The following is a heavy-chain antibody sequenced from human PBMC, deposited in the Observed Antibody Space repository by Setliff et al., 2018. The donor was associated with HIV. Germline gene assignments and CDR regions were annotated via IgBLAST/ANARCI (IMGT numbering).Heavy chain of an antibody. D-gene: IGHD4-4*01. V-gene: IGHV4-30-4*08. CDR2: IYYSGST. CDR3: ARVVYTYYYMDV. CDR1: GASISRGDYY. J-gene: IGHJ6*03. Sequence: SETLSLSCTVSGASISRGDYYWTWIRQRPGKGLEWIAFIYYSGSTYYSPSLKSRLMISVDTSKNQFSLNMTSVTAADTAVYFCARVVYTYYYMDVWGKGTTVTVSS.